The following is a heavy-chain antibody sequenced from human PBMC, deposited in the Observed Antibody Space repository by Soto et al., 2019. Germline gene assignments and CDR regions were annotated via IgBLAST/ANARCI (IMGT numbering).Heavy chain of an antibody. V-gene: IGHV3-23*01. CDR1: GSTFSDHA. CDR3: ARTDSSGWSTRYGMDV. Sequence: GGSLRRSWAASGSTFSDHAMAGRLQVPGKGLECVSGISVGGGDAYHADYVRGRFTISRDNSKKTLYLQLNKLRAEDAAVYYCARTDSSGWSTRYGMDVWGQGTTVSGSA. J-gene: IGHJ6*01. D-gene: IGHD6-19*01. CDR2: ISVGGGDA.